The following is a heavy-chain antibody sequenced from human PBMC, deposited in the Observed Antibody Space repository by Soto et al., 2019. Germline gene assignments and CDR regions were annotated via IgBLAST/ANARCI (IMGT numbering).Heavy chain of an antibody. CDR3: AKDRQNNYGVWDPFDF. J-gene: IGHJ3*01. V-gene: IGHV3-23*01. CDR2: IGGGGAER. D-gene: IGHD4-17*01. Sequence: GGSLRLSCAATGFTFANYAMSWVRQAPGKGLEWVSGIGGGGAEREYADFVKGRFTISRDDSKNTLFLQMSSLSAEDTARYYCAKDRQNNYGVWDPFDFWGQGTVVTVSS. CDR1: GFTFANYA.